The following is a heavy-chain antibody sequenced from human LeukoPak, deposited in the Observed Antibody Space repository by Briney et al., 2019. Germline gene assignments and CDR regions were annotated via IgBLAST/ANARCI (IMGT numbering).Heavy chain of an antibody. V-gene: IGHV4-39*01. D-gene: IGHD2-2*01. CDR1: GGSITSSSYY. CDR3: ARAFDTSWDYYYMDV. Sequence: ASETLSLTCSVSGGSITSSSYYWGWIRQPPEKGLEWIGSIYYTGGTYYSPSLKSRVTISVDTSKNQFSLKLSSVTAADTAVYYCARAFDTSWDYYYMDVWGKGTAVTVSS. J-gene: IGHJ6*03. CDR2: IYYTGGT.